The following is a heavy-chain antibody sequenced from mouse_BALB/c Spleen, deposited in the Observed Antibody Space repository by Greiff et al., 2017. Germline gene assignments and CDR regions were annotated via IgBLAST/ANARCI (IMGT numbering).Heavy chain of an antibody. CDR3: ARSSIYGNYVNWYFDV. Sequence: DVHLVESGGGLVQPGGSRKLSCAASGFTFSSFGMHWVRQAPEKGLEWVAYISSGSSTIYYADTVKGRFTISRDNPKNTLFLQMTSLRSEDTAMYYCARSSIYGNYVNWYFDVWGAGTTVTVSS. D-gene: IGHD2-1*01. V-gene: IGHV5-17*02. CDR2: ISSGSSTI. J-gene: IGHJ1*01. CDR1: GFTFSSFG.